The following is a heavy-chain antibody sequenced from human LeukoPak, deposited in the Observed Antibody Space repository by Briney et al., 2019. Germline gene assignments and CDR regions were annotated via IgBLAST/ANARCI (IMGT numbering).Heavy chain of an antibody. Sequence: SETLSLTCTVSGGSISSYYWSWIRQPPGKGLEWIGYIHYSGSTNYNPSLKSRVTISVDTSKNQFSLKLSSVTAADTAVYYCARRSFDYGDPSFDYWGQGTLVTVSS. D-gene: IGHD4-17*01. CDR1: GGSISSYY. CDR3: ARRSFDYGDPSFDY. J-gene: IGHJ4*02. V-gene: IGHV4-59*01. CDR2: IHYSGST.